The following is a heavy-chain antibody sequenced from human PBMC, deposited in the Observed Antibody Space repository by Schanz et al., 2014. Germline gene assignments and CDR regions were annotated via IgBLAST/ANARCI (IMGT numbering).Heavy chain of an antibody. CDR2: IGYDGSEK. J-gene: IGHJ4*02. Sequence: QVQLVESWGGVVQPGRSLRLSCATSGLNFDYYGMNWVRQAPGKGLEWVANIGYDGSEKYYVDSVKGRFTISRDNAKNSLYLQMNSLTAEDTAVYYCARGVRIDYWGQGTLVTVSS. V-gene: IGHV3-33*03. D-gene: IGHD3-3*01. CDR1: GLNFDYYG. CDR3: ARGVRIDY.